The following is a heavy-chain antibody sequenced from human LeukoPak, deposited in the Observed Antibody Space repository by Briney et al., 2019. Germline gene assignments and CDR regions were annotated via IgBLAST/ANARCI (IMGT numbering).Heavy chain of an antibody. CDR3: AARWGYSGYDYVY. J-gene: IGHJ4*02. D-gene: IGHD5-12*01. CDR1: GYTFTGYY. V-gene: IGHV1-58*02. CDR2: IVVGSGNT. Sequence: SVKVSCKASGYTFTGYYMHWVRQAPGQGLEWIGWIVVGSGNTNYAQKFQERVTITRDMSTSTAYMELSSLRSEDTAVYYCAARWGYSGYDYVYWGQGTLVTVSS.